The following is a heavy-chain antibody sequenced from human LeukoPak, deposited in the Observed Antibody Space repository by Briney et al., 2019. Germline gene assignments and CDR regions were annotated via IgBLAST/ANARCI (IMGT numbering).Heavy chain of an antibody. CDR1: GYTFTSYA. Sequence: ASVKVSCKASGYTFTSYAMHWVRQAPGQRLEWMGWINAGNGNTKYSQKFQGRVTITRDTSAYTAYMELRSLSSADTAVYFCARAPYDILTGYSLNWFDPWGQGTLVTVSS. J-gene: IGHJ5*02. CDR2: INAGNGNT. D-gene: IGHD3-9*01. CDR3: ARAPYDILTGYSLNWFDP. V-gene: IGHV1-3*01.